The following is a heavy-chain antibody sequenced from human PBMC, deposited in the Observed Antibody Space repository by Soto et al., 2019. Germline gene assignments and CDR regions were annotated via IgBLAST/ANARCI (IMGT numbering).Heavy chain of an antibody. CDR3: ARQYYYDSSGYPEYFQH. CDR2: IYYSGST. V-gene: IGHV4-39*01. J-gene: IGHJ1*01. CDR1: GGSISSSSYY. Sequence: TSETLSLTCTVSGGSISSSSYYWGWIRQPPGKGLEWIGSIYYSGSTYYNPSLKSRVTISVDTSKNQFSLKLSSVTAADTAVYYCARQYYYDSSGYPEYFQHWGQGTLVTVSS. D-gene: IGHD3-22*01.